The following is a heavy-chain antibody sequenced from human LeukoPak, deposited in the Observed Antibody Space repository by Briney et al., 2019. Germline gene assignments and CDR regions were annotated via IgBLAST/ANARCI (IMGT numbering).Heavy chain of an antibody. V-gene: IGHV4-59*01. CDR1: GGSISSYY. CDR3: ARGVRYGGVDY. D-gene: IGHD4-17*01. J-gene: IGHJ4*02. CDR2: IYYSGST. Sequence: SETLSLTCTVSGGSISSYYWSWLRQPPGKGLEWIGYIYYSGSTNYNPSLKSRVTISVDTSKNQFSLKLSSVTAADTAVYYCARGVRYGGVDYWGQGTLVTVSS.